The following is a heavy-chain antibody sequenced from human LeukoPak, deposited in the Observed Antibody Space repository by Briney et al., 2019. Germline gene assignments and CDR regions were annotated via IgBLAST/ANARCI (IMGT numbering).Heavy chain of an antibody. CDR3: ARDNDYGSGSYYYYMDV. V-gene: IGHV3-21*01. CDR2: VSSSSSYI. J-gene: IGHJ6*03. CDR1: GFTFSSYS. D-gene: IGHD3-10*01. Sequence: KPGGSLRLSCAASGFTFSSYSMNWVRQAPGKGLEWVSSVSSSSSYIYYADSVKGRFTISRDNAKNSLYLQMNSLRAEDTAVYYCARDNDYGSGSYYYYMDVWGKGTTVTISS.